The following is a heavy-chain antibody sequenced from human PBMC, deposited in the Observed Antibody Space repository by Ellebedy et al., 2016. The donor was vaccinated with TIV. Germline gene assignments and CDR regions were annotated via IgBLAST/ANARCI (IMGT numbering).Heavy chain of an antibody. V-gene: IGHV1-69*13. CDR2: IIPIFGTA. CDR3: ARWVAVAGTGYYYFDY. J-gene: IGHJ4*02. CDR1: GGTFSSYA. Sequence: SVKVSXKASGGTFSSYAISWVRQAPGQGLEWMGGIIPIFGTANYAQKFQGRVTITADESTSTAYMELSSLRSEDTAVYYCARWVAVAGTGYYYFDYWGQGTLVTVSS. D-gene: IGHD6-19*01.